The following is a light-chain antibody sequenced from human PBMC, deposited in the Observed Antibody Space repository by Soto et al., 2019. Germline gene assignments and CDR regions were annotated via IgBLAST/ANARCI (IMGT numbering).Light chain of an antibody. Sequence: DIQMTQSPSTLSASIGDRVTITCRASQSISTWLAWYQQKPGKAPKLLIYKASSLESEVPSRFSGGGSGTEFTLTISSLQPDDTATYYCQQYDIYWTFGQGTKVEIK. CDR2: KAS. V-gene: IGKV1-5*03. CDR1: QSISTW. CDR3: QQYDIYWT. J-gene: IGKJ1*01.